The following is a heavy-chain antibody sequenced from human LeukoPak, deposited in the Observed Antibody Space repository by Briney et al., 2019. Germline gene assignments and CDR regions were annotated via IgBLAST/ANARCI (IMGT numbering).Heavy chain of an antibody. CDR1: GFTFSSYW. CDR3: ARDGAFRIYDY. CDR2: IKQDGNEK. D-gene: IGHD3-3*02. Sequence: QPGGSLRLSCAASGFTFSSYWMTWVRQAPGKGLEWVASIKQDGNEKYYVDSVKGRFTISRDNARNSLYLQMNSLRADDTAVYYCARDGAFRIYDYWGQGTLVTVSS. J-gene: IGHJ4*02. V-gene: IGHV3-7*01.